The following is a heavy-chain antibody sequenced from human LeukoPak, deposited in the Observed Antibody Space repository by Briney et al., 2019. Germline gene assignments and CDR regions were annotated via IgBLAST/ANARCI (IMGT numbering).Heavy chain of an antibody. D-gene: IGHD4-17*01. CDR2: FKSNTDGGTT. CDR3: TTSSVYYGEGH. CDR1: GFTFSTAW. V-gene: IGHV3-15*01. J-gene: IGHJ4*02. Sequence: GGSLRLSCAASGFTFSTAWMSWVRQAPGKGLEWVGRFKSNTDGGTTDYAAPVKGRFTISGDDSKNMLYLQMNGLKTEDTAVYYCTTSSVYYGEGHWGQGTLVTVSS.